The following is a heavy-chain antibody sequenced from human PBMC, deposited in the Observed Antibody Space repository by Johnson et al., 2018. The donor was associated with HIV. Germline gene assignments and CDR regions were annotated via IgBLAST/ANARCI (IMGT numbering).Heavy chain of an antibody. J-gene: IGHJ3*02. D-gene: IGHD3-10*01. Sequence: QVQLVESGGGLVQPGGSLRLSCAASGFTFSSYWMNWVRQAPGKGLEWVAVIPYDGSDKYSADSGKGRFTISRDDSKNTLYLQMNSLRAEDTAVYYCARAVTPFGDWEAFDIWGQGTMVTVSS. CDR1: GFTFSSYW. CDR3: ARAVTPFGDWEAFDI. V-gene: IGHV3-30*03. CDR2: IPYDGSDK.